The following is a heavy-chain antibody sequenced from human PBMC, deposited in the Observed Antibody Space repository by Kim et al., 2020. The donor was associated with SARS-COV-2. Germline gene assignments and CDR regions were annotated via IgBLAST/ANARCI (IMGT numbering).Heavy chain of an antibody. CDR3: TTGPFDY. CDR1: GFTFNNAW. J-gene: IGHJ4*02. Sequence: GGSLRLSCASSGFTFNNAWMNWVRQAPGKGLEWVGRITSKTDGGTIDYAAPGKGRFTISRDDSKNTLYLQMNRLKSEDTAVYYCTTGPFDYWGLGTLVT. CDR2: ITSKTDGGTI. V-gene: IGHV3-15*01.